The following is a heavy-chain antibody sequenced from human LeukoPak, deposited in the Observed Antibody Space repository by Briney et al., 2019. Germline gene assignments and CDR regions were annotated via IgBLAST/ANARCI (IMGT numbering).Heavy chain of an antibody. CDR1: GFTFSSYA. CDR2: ISGSGGST. D-gene: IGHD3-10*01. Sequence: PGGSLRLSCAASGFTFSSYAMSWVRQAPGKGLEWVSAISGSGGSTYYADSVKGRFTISRDNSKNKLYLQMNSLRAEDTAVYYCAKLAIWFGELNWFDPWGQGTLVTVSS. CDR3: AKLAIWFGELNWFDP. J-gene: IGHJ5*02. V-gene: IGHV3-23*01.